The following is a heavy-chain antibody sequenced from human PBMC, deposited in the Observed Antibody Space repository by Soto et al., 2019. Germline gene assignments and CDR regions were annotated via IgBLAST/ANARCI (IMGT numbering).Heavy chain of an antibody. Sequence: EVQLVESGGGLVKPGGSLRLSCAASGFTFSSYTMNWVRQAPGKGLEWVSSISSSSSYIYYAESVKGRFTNSRDNAKNSLYLQMNSLRAEDTAVYYCARDLNPFSNYGWSFDYWGQGTLVTVSS. V-gene: IGHV3-21*01. D-gene: IGHD4-4*01. J-gene: IGHJ4*02. CDR3: ARDLNPFSNYGWSFDY. CDR2: ISSSSSYI. CDR1: GFTFSSYT.